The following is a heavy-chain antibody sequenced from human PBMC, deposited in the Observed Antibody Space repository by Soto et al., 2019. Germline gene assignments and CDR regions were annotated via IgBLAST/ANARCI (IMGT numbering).Heavy chain of an antibody. Sequence: GGSLRLSCAASGFTFSSYGMHWVRQAPGKGLEWVAVISYDGSNKYYADSVMGRFTISRDNSKNTLYLQMNSLRAEDTAVYYCAKLTYSGYGRSYYYGMDVWGQGTTVTVSS. CDR1: GFTFSSYG. D-gene: IGHD5-12*01. CDR3: AKLTYSGYGRSYYYGMDV. CDR2: ISYDGSNK. J-gene: IGHJ6*02. V-gene: IGHV3-30*18.